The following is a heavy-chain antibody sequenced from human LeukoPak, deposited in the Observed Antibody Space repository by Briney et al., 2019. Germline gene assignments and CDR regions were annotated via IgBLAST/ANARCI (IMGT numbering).Heavy chain of an antibody. CDR2: ITPVFGSA. CDR1: GGTFSSYA. V-gene: IGHV1-69*13. J-gene: IGHJ4*02. CDR3: AIRDGAGARSFDQ. D-gene: IGHD1-26*01. Sequence: SVKVSCKASGGTFSSYAISWVRQAPGQGLEWMGGITPVFGSANYPQKFQGRITITADESTTTAYMELSGLRSDDTAVYYCAIRDGAGARSFDQWGQGTLVTVSS.